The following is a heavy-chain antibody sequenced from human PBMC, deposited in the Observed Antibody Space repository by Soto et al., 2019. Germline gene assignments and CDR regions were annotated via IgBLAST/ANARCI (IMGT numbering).Heavy chain of an antibody. V-gene: IGHV4-61*01. CDR1: GGSVSSGHYF. J-gene: IGHJ3*02. CDR2: FYYSGSP. Sequence: SETLSLTCTVSGGSVSSGHYFWNWIRQPPGKGLEWIGNFYYSGSPSYNPSLKSRVTLSVDTSKNQFSLKLSSVTAADTAVYYCARSTTRVYGGSSDLINDDFDIWGQGTMVTVSS. D-gene: IGHD1-26*01. CDR3: ARSTTRVYGGSSDLINDDFDI.